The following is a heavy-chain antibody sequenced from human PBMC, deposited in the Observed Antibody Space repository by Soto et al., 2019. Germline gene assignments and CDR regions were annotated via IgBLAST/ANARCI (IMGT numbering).Heavy chain of an antibody. CDR1: GFTFTSYA. J-gene: IGHJ4*02. D-gene: IGHD2-2*01. Sequence: QVQLVESGGGVVQPERSLRLSCAASGFTFTSYAMNWVRQAPGKGLEWVALISYEGSSQYYADSVKGQFTISRDSSKNTLYLQMNNLGAADTAVYYCGRCTSTSCHLGSDYWGQGTLVTVSS. CDR2: ISYEGSSQ. CDR3: GRCTSTSCHLGSDY. V-gene: IGHV3-30*04.